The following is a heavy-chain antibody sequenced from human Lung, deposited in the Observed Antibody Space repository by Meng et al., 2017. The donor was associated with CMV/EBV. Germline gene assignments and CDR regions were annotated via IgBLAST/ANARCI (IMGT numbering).Heavy chain of an antibody. CDR1: GFTFSKYD. V-gene: IGHV3-30*04. Sequence: SCPGPGFTFSKYDMDWVHQAPGKGLEWVAFISYDGNNQYYADSVKGRFTISRDNSKNTLYLQMNSLRAEDTALYYCARAFPRSTSFGVFFDDWGQGXLVTVSS. CDR3: ARAFPRSTSFGVFFDD. J-gene: IGHJ4*02. D-gene: IGHD3-3*01. CDR2: ISYDGNNQ.